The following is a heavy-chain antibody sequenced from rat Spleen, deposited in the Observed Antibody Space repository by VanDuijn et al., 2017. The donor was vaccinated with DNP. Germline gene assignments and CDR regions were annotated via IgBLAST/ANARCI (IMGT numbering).Heavy chain of an antibody. CDR1: GFTFNDYY. D-gene: IGHD1-4*01. CDR2: ITYDGGSS. V-gene: IGHV5-20*01. J-gene: IGHJ4*01. Sequence: EVQLMESGGDLVQPGKSLKLSCVASGFTFNDYYMAWVRQAPTRGLEWVAYITYDGGSSYYGDSVKGRFTISRDNAKTTLYLQMDSLRSEDTATYYCTRGKYYALDAWGQGTSVTVSS. CDR3: TRGKYYALDA.